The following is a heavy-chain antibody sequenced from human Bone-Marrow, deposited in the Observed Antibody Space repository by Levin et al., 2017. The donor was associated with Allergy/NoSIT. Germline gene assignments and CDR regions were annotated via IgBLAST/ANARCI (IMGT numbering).Heavy chain of an antibody. CDR2: INSDGSST. CDR3: ARSPDSYYYYYMDV. Sequence: LSLTCAASGFTFSSYWMHWVRQAPGKGLVWVSRINSDGSSTSYADSVKGRFTISRDNAKNTLYLQMNSLRAEDTAVYYCARSPDSYYYYYMDVWGKGTTVTVSS. J-gene: IGHJ6*03. CDR1: GFTFSSYW. V-gene: IGHV3-74*01. D-gene: IGHD2-21*01.